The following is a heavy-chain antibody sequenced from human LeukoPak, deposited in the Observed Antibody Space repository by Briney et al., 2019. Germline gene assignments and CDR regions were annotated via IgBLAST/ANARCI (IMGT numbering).Heavy chain of an antibody. CDR3: ARVDGYGGNSVGY. CDR2: MNPRGGST. D-gene: IGHD4-23*01. Sequence: GASVKVSCKASGYSFTTYYMHWRRQAPGQGLEWMGTMNPRGGSTNYAQKFQGRVTMIRDPSTSTVYMELSSLRFEDTAVYYCARVDGYGGNSVGYWGQGTLVTVSS. CDR1: GYSFTTYY. J-gene: IGHJ4*02. V-gene: IGHV1-46*01.